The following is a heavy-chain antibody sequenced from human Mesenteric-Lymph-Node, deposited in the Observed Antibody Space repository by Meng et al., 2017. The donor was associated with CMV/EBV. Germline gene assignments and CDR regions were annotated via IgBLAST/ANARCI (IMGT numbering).Heavy chain of an antibody. CDR3: ARDLNTYSSGWWYFDY. D-gene: IGHD6-19*01. J-gene: IGHJ4*02. Sequence: GGPLRPSCAASGSTLSSYAMHWVRQAPGKGLEWVAVISYDRSNKYYADSVKGRFTISRDNSKNTLYLQMNSLRAEDTAVYYCARDLNTYSSGWWYFDYWGQGTLVTVSS. CDR1: GSTLSSYA. CDR2: ISYDRSNK. V-gene: IGHV3-30*04.